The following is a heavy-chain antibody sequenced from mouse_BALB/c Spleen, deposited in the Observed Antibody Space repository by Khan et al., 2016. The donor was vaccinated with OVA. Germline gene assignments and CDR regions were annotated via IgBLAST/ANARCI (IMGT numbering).Heavy chain of an antibody. CDR3: ARDYGSLYWYFEV. CDR1: GISITTGNYR. Sequence: EVQLVESGPGLVKPSQTVSLTCTVTGISITTGNYRWSWIRQFPGNKLEWIGNIYYSGTITYNPSLTSRTTITRDTSKNRFFLEMNSLTAEDTATYYGARDYGSLYWYFEVWGAGTTVTVSS. V-gene: IGHV3-5*02. CDR2: IYYSGTI. D-gene: IGHD1-1*01. J-gene: IGHJ1*01.